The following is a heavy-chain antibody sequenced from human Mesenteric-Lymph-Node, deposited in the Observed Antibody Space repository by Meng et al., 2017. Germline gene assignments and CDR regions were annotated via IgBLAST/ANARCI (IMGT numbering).Heavy chain of an antibody. CDR3: AKDLRTHMVWQYHFDH. V-gene: IGHV3-23*01. CDR2: ISGSSGST. Sequence: GGPLRLSCVVSGFTFNNYGMSWVRQAPGTGLEWVSSISGSSGSTYYADSVKGRFTISRDNSKNTLYLQMNSLRGEDTAVYYCAKDLRTHMVWQYHFDHWGQGRLVTVSS. J-gene: IGHJ4*02. CDR1: GFTFNNYG. D-gene: IGHD3-10*01.